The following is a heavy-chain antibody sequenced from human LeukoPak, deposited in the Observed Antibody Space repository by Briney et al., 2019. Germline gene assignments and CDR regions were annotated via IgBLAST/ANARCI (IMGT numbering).Heavy chain of an antibody. V-gene: IGHV1-18*01. D-gene: IGHD6-13*01. CDR3: ARDGASSSSRGAFDI. Sequence: GASVTVSCKASGYTFTSYGISWVRQAPGQGLEWMGWISAYNGNTNYAQKLQGRVTMTTDTSTSTAYMELRSLRSDDKAVYYCARDGASSSSRGAFDIWGQGTMVTVSS. CDR1: GYTFTSYG. J-gene: IGHJ3*02. CDR2: ISAYNGNT.